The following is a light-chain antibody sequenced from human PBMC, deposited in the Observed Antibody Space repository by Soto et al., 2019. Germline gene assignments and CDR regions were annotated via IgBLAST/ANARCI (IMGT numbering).Light chain of an antibody. CDR2: KAS. CDR3: QQYRGYWP. V-gene: IGKV1-5*03. Sequence: DIQMTQSPSSLSASVGDRVTITCRGSQGISSWLAWYQQKPGKAPRLLIYKASSLASGVPSRFSGSGYGTEFTLTISSLQPDDFATYYCQQYRGYWPFGQGTKV. CDR1: QGISSW. J-gene: IGKJ1*01.